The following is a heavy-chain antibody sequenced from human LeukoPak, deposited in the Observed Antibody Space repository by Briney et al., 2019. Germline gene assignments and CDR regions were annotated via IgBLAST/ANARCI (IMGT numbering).Heavy chain of an antibody. CDR1: GYTFTSYG. CDR2: ISAYNGNT. CDR3: ALRTGTLPYYFDF. J-gene: IGHJ4*02. V-gene: IGHV1-18*01. D-gene: IGHD1-7*01. Sequence: ASVKVSCKASGYTFTSYGISWVRQTPGQGLEWMGWISAYNGNTNYAQKLQGRVTMTTDTSTSTAYKELRSLRSDDTAMYYCALRTGTLPYYFDFWGQGTLVTVS.